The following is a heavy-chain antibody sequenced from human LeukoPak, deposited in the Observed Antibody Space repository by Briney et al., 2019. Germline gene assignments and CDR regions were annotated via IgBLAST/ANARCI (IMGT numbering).Heavy chain of an antibody. Sequence: SETLSLTCAVYGGSFSGYYWSWIRQPPGKGLEWIGEINHSGSTNYNPSLKSRVTISVDTSKNQFSLKLSSVTAADTAVYYCARLSLWFGGFDYWGQGTLVTVSS. J-gene: IGHJ4*02. CDR2: INHSGST. CDR3: ARLSLWFGGFDY. CDR1: GGSFSGYY. D-gene: IGHD3-10*01. V-gene: IGHV4-34*01.